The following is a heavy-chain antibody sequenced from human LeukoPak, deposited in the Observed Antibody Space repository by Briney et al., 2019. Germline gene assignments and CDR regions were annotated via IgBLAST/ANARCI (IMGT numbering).Heavy chain of an antibody. Sequence: GGSLRLSCAASGFTFSSFQMNWVRQAPGKGLEWVAIISNDGSSKYYVDSVKGRFTISRDNSKNTVYLQMSSLRVEDTAVYYCAKDGPYGDHEIDYWGQGTLVTVSS. D-gene: IGHD4/OR15-4a*01. CDR2: ISNDGSSK. CDR3: AKDGPYGDHEIDY. J-gene: IGHJ4*02. CDR1: GFTFSSFQ. V-gene: IGHV3-30*18.